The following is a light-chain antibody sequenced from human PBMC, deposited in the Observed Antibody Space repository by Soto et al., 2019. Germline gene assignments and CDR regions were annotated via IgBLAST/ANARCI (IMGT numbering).Light chain of an antibody. CDR1: KSNIGNNY. Sequence: QSVLTQPPSVSAAPGQKVTISCSGSKSNIGNNYVSWYQQLPGTAPKLLIYDNSKRPTGIPDRFSGSKSGTSATLGITGLQTGDEADYYCGAWDDSLSAVFGGETKLTVL. CDR2: DNS. J-gene: IGLJ2*01. V-gene: IGLV1-51*01. CDR3: GAWDDSLSAV.